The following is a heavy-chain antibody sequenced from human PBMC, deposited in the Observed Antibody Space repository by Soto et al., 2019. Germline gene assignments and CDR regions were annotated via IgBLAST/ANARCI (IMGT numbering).Heavy chain of an antibody. CDR1: GYTFTSYY. CDR3: AREGAYYYVSGRYGDFGMDV. J-gene: IGHJ6*02. V-gene: IGHV1-46*01. D-gene: IGHD3-10*01. Sequence: QVQLVQSGAEVKKPGASVKVSCKASGYTFTSYYMHWVRQAPGQGLEWMGIINPSGGSTSYAQKFQGRVTMTRDTSTSTVYMALSSLRSEDTAVYYCAREGAYYYVSGRYGDFGMDVWGQGTTVTVSS. CDR2: INPSGGST.